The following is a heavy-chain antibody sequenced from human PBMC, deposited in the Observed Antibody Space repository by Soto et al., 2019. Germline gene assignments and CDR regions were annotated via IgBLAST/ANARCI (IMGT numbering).Heavy chain of an antibody. CDR3: TKADIDIEWPQPSGY. CDR2: IKSKTDGGTT. J-gene: IGHJ4*02. V-gene: IGHV3-15*01. Sequence: GGSLRLSCAASGFTFSNAWMSWVRQAPGKGLEWVGRIKSKTDGGTTDYAAPVKGRFTISRDDSKNTLYLQMNSLKTEDTAVYYCTKADIDIEWPQPSGYWGQGTLVTVSS. CDR1: GFTFSNAW. D-gene: IGHD3-10*01.